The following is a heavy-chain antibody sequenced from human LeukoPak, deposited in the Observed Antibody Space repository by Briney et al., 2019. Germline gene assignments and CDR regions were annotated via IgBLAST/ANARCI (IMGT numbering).Heavy chain of an antibody. CDR1: GGSISSYY. D-gene: IGHD6-6*01. Sequence: SETLSLTCTVSGGSISSYYWSWIRQPPGKGLEWIGYIYYSGSTNYNPSLKSRVTISVDTSKNQFSLKLSSVTAADTAVYYCARHLYLGGSSPLDYWGQGTLVTVSS. V-gene: IGHV4-59*08. CDR3: ARHLYLGGSSPLDY. J-gene: IGHJ4*02. CDR2: IYYSGST.